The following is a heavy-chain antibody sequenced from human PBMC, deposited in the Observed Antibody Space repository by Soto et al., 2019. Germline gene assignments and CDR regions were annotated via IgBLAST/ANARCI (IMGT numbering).Heavy chain of an antibody. CDR2: IGTAGDT. Sequence: GGSLRLSCAASGFTFSSYDMHWVRQATGKGLEWVSAIGTAGDTYYPGSVKGRFTISRENAKNSLYLQMNSLRAEDTAVYYCARGGSSGWYPDKYYYYGMDVWGQGTTVTVSS. V-gene: IGHV3-13*01. D-gene: IGHD6-13*01. J-gene: IGHJ6*02. CDR1: GFTFSSYD. CDR3: ARGGSSGWYPDKYYYYGMDV.